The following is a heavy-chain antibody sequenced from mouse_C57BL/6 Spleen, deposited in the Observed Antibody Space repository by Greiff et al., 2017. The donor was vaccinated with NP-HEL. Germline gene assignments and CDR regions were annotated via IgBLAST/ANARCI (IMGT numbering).Heavy chain of an antibody. D-gene: IGHD1-1*01. J-gene: IGHJ2*01. CDR2: IDPSDSYT. V-gene: IGHV1-69*01. CDR3: ARESPGRYYYGSSSHYFDY. CDR1: GYTFTSYW. Sequence: QVQLQQPGAELVMPGASVKLSCKASGYTFTSYWMHWVKQRPGQGLEWIGEIDPSDSYTNYNQKFKGKSTLTVDKSSSTAYMQLSSLTSEDSAVYYGARESPGRYYYGSSSHYFDYWGQGTTLTVSS.